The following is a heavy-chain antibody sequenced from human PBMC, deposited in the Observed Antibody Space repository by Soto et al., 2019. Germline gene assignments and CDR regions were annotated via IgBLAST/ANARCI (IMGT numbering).Heavy chain of an antibody. CDR3: ARHLHSSYDFWSGYYTTHFDS. CDR1: GGSISSSSYS. CDR2: IYYSGST. V-gene: IGHV4-39*01. D-gene: IGHD3-3*01. Sequence: PSETLSLTCTVSGGSISSSSYSWGWIRQPPGKGLEWIGSIYYSGSTYYNPSLKSRVTISVDTSKNQFSLKLSSVTAADTAVYYCARHLHSSYDFWSGYYTTHFDSLCQGTLVTVSS. J-gene: IGHJ4*02.